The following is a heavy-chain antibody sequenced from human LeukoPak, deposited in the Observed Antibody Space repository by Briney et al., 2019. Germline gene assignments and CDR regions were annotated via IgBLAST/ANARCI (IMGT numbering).Heavy chain of an antibody. D-gene: IGHD3-22*01. J-gene: IGHJ1*01. CDR2: ITGDAGRT. V-gene: IGHV3-43*02. CDR3: AKDRDTSGFEH. Sequence: GGSLRLSCAASGLTFDDYAMHWVRQPPGKGLEWVSFITGDAGRTYYADSAKGRFAISRDNSKNSLYLQMNSLRTEDTVLYYCAKDRDTSGFEHWGQGTLVTVSS. CDR1: GLTFDDYA.